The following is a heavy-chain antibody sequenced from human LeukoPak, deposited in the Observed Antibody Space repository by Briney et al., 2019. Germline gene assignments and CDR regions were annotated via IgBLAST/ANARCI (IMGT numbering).Heavy chain of an antibody. Sequence: PGGSLRLSSAAAALAFSSYSMNWVRQATGKELEWVSSISSSSSYIYCADSVKGRFTISRDNAKNSLYLQMSSLRAEDTAVYYCARALKRGYSYGYYFDYWGQGTLVTVSP. D-gene: IGHD5-18*01. V-gene: IGHV3-21*01. CDR2: ISSSSSYI. CDR3: ARALKRGYSYGYYFDY. CDR1: ALAFSSYS. J-gene: IGHJ4*02.